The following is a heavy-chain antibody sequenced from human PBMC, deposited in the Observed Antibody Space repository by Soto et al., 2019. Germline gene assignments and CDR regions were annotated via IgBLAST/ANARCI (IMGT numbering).Heavy chain of an antibody. CDR3: AHSPYTTGTPLGWFDP. J-gene: IGHJ5*02. CDR1: GFSLSTSVVG. D-gene: IGHD1-1*01. Sequence: SGPTLVNPTQTLTLTCTFSGFSLSTSVVGVGWIRQPPGKALEWLALIYWDDDKRYSPSLKSRLTITKDTSKNQVVLTMTNMDPVDTATYYCAHSPYTTGTPLGWFDPWGQGTLVTVSS. V-gene: IGHV2-5*02. CDR2: IYWDDDK.